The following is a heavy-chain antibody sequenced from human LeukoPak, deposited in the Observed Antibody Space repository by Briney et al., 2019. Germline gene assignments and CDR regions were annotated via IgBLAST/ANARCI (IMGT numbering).Heavy chain of an antibody. CDR1: GFTFSSYS. CDR2: ISSSSSYI. D-gene: IGHD2-2*01. J-gene: IGHJ3*02. CDR3: ASCSSTSCEDAFDI. V-gene: IGHV3-21*01. Sequence: GGSLRLSCAASGFTFSSYSMNWVRQAPGKGLEWVSSISSSSSYIYYADSVKGRFTISRDNAKNSLYLQMNSLRAEDTAVYYCASCSSTSCEDAFDIWGQGTMVTVSS.